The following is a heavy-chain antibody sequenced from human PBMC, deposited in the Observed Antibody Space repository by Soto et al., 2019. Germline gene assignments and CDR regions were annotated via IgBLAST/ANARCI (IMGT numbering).Heavy chain of an antibody. Sequence: PGGSLRLSCAASGFTFSSYSMNWVRQAPGKGLEWVSSISSSSSYIYYADSVKGRFTISRDNAKNSLYLQMNSLRAEDTAVYYCAGDRPLSSADAPWFDYWGQGTLVTVSS. V-gene: IGHV3-21*01. J-gene: IGHJ4*02. CDR1: GFTFSSYS. CDR3: AGDRPLSSADAPWFDY. CDR2: ISSSSSYI. D-gene: IGHD3-16*02.